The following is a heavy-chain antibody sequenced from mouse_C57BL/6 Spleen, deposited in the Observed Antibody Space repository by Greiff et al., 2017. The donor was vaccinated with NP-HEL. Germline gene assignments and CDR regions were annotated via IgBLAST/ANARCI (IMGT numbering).Heavy chain of an antibody. CDR3: ARCYYYGSSYDWFAY. J-gene: IGHJ3*01. CDR2: IYPGSGNT. D-gene: IGHD1-1*01. V-gene: IGHV1-66*01. Sequence: VQLQESGPELVKPGASVKISCKASGYSFTSYYIHWVKQRPGQGLEWIGWIYPGSGNTKYNEKFKGKATLTADTTSSTAYMQLSRLTSEDSAVYYCARCYYYGSSYDWFAYWGQGTLVTVSA. CDR1: GYSFTSYY.